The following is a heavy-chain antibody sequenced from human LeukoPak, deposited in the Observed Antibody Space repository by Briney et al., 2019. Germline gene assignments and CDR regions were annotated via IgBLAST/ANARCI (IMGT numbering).Heavy chain of an antibody. CDR3: ARGTVDTAIDY. J-gene: IGHJ4*02. Sequence: SETLSLTCTVSGGSISSGSYYWSWIRQPAGKGLEWIGRIYTSGSTNYNPSLKSRVTISVDTSKNQFSLKLSSVTAADTAVYYCARGTVDTAIDYWGQGTLVTVSS. CDR2: IYTSGST. V-gene: IGHV4-61*02. D-gene: IGHD5-18*01. CDR1: GGSISSGSYY.